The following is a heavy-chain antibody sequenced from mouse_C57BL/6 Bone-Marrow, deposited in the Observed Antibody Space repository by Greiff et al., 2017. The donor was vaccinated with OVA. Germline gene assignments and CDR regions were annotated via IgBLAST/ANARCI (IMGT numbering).Heavy chain of an antibody. J-gene: IGHJ3*01. CDR3: ARGGSSYRFAY. D-gene: IGHD1-1*01. CDR2: ISSGSSTI. CDR1: GFTFSDYG. Sequence: DVKLVESGGGLVKPGGSLKLSCAASGFTFSDYGMHWVRQAPEKGLEWVAYISSGSSTIYYADTVKGRFTISRDNAKNTLFLQMTSLRSEDTAMYYCARGGSSYRFAYWGQGTLVTVSA. V-gene: IGHV5-17*01.